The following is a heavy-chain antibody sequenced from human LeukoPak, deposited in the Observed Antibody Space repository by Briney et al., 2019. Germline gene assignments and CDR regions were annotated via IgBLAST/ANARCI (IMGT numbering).Heavy chain of an antibody. CDR3: ARVTASGYSYGFVY. CDR1: GGSISSYS. Sequence: SETLSLTCTVSGGSISSYSWSWIRQPAGKGLEWIGRIYTSGSTDYNPSLRSRVTMSVDTSKNQLHLKVSSVTAADTAVYYCARVTASGYSYGFVYWGQGTLVTVSS. V-gene: IGHV4-4*07. J-gene: IGHJ4*02. CDR2: IYTSGST. D-gene: IGHD5-18*01.